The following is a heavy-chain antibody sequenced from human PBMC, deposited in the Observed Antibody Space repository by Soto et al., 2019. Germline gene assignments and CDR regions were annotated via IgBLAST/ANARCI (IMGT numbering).Heavy chain of an antibody. V-gene: IGHV4-59*08. CDR3: ARQGGRLGYCSGGSCYHYYYYGMDV. D-gene: IGHD2-15*01. J-gene: IGHJ6*02. CDR2: IYYSGST. CDR1: GGSISSYS. Sequence: SETLSLTCTVSGGSISSYSWSRIPSPPGKGLEWIGYIYYSGSTNYNPSLKSRVTISVDTSKNQFSLKLSSVTAADTAVYYCARQGGRLGYCSGGSCYHYYYYGMDVWGQGTTVT.